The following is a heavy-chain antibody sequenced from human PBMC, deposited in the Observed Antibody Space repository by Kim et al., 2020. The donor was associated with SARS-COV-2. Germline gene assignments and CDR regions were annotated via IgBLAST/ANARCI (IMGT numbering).Heavy chain of an antibody. Sequence: SETLSLTCTVSGGSVSSGSYYWSWIRQPPGKGLEWIGYIYYSGSTNYNPSLKSRVTISVDTSKNQFSLKLSSVTAADTAVYYGAREEVVRYSMDVWGQGTTVTVSS. J-gene: IGHJ6*02. CDR1: GGSVSSGSYY. V-gene: IGHV4-61*01. D-gene: IGHD2-15*01. CDR2: IYYSGST. CDR3: AREEVVRYSMDV.